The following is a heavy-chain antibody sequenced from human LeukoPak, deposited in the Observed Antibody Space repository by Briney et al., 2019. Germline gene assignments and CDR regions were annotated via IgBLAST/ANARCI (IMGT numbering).Heavy chain of an antibody. Sequence: GGSLRLSCAASGFTFSSYAMSWVRQAPGKGLEWVSAISGSGGSTYYADSVKGRFTISRDNSKNTLYLQMNSLRAEDTAGYYCAKGRGSGSYYIGWFDHWGQGALVTVSS. CDR3: AKGRGSGSYYIGWFDH. CDR1: GFTFSSYA. CDR2: ISGSGGST. D-gene: IGHD3-10*01. V-gene: IGHV3-23*01. J-gene: IGHJ5*02.